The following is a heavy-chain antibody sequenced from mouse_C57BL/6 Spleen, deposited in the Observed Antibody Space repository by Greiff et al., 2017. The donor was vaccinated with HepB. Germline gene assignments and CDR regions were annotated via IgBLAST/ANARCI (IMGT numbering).Heavy chain of an antibody. CDR1: GYNMKDIY. Sequence: VKRQQSGAELVKPAASLKLSCTASGYNMKDIYIHWVKQRPEKGLERIRRTDPANGNTKYDPKFQGKATITADTSSNTAYLQLSRLTSEDTAVYYCRISTINAWGQGTTLTVSS. D-gene: IGHD5-2*01. CDR3: RISTINA. CDR2: TDPANGNT. J-gene: IGHJ2*01. V-gene: IGHV14-3*02.